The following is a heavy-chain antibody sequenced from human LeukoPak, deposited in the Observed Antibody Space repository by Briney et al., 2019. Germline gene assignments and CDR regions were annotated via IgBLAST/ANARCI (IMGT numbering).Heavy chain of an antibody. D-gene: IGHD2-15*01. CDR2: ISYDGSNK. CDR3: ARGGNSGY. V-gene: IGHV3-30*03. Sequence: PGGSLRLSCAASGFTFSSYGMHWVRQAPGKGLEWVAVISYDGSNKYYADSVKGRFTISRDNSKNTLYLQMNSLRAEDTAVYYCARGGNSGYWGQGTLVTVSS. CDR1: GFTFSSYG. J-gene: IGHJ4*02.